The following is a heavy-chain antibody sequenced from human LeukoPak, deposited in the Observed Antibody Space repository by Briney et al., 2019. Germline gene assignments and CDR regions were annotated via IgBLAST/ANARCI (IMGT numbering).Heavy chain of an antibody. Sequence: GASVKVSCKASGYTFNGYYIHWVRQAPGQGPEYMGWINPNSGDTNYAQKFQDRVTLTRDTSISTAYMELSNLRSDDTAMYYCARPNGDFYNWFDTWGQGTLVTVSS. CDR2: INPNSGDT. J-gene: IGHJ5*02. D-gene: IGHD2-21*02. CDR3: ARPNGDFYNWFDT. V-gene: IGHV1-2*02. CDR1: GYTFNGYY.